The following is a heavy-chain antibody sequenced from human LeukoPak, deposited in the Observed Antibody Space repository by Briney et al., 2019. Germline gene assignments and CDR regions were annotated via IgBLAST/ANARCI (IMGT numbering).Heavy chain of an antibody. D-gene: IGHD3-3*01. CDR2: INPNSGGT. J-gene: IGHJ1*01. Sequence: ASVKVSCKASGYTFIGYYIHWVRQAPGQGLEWMGWINPNSGGTDYAQNFQGRVSMTRDTSLSTAYIELSRLTSDDTAVYYCAREMGNYDFWSGYPLHWGQGTLVTVSS. CDR1: GYTFIGYY. CDR3: AREMGNYDFWSGYPLH. V-gene: IGHV1-2*02.